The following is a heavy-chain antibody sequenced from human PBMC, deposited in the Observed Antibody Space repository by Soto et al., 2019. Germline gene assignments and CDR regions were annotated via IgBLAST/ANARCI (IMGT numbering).Heavy chain of an antibody. Sequence: VQLVESGGGLVQPGKALRLSCAASGFTFSKYWMHWVRQAPGKGPVWVSYISSDGTTTDYADSVKGRFTISRDNGKNTLYLQMDSLRDEDTAGYYCAIQDCTNDVCLEAAVTVGGALEYWGQGAQVTVSS. D-gene: IGHD2-8*01. V-gene: IGHV3-74*01. J-gene: IGHJ4*02. CDR2: ISSDGTTT. CDR3: AIQDCTNDVCLEAAVTVGGALEY. CDR1: GFTFSKYW.